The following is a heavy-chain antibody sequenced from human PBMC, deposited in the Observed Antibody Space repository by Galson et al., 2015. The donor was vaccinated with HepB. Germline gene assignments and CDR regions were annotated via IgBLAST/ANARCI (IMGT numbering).Heavy chain of an antibody. V-gene: IGHV3-73*01. CDR3: SRGWADYGANPTLFDP. J-gene: IGHJ5*02. D-gene: IGHD4-23*01. CDR1: GFSFSDSA. Sequence: SLRLSCAASGFSFSDSAMHWVRQASGKGLEWVGSIRSKANNYATEYAATAKSRFTISRDDSKNTAYLQMNSLKTEDTAVYYCSRGWADYGANPTLFDPWGQATLVTVSS. CDR2: IRSKANNYAT.